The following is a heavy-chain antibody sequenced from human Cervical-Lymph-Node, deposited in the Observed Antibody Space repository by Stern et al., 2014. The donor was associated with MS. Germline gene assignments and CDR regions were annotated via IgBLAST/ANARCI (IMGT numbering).Heavy chain of an antibody. V-gene: IGHV1-69*01. CDR3: ARGWSYDILTGYSY. Sequence: VHLVESGAEVKKPGSSVKVSCKASGDTFSNYGISWVRQAPGQGLEWMGGIIPIFGRPNYAQKFQDRVTITADESTSTAYMELSSLRSEDTAVYYCARGWSYDILTGYSYWGQGTLVTVSS. J-gene: IGHJ4*02. CDR2: IIPIFGRP. CDR1: GDTFSNYG. D-gene: IGHD3-9*01.